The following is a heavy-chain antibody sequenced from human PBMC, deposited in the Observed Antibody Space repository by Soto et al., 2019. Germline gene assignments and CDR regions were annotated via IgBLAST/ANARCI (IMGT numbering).Heavy chain of an antibody. CDR2: IYYSGST. J-gene: IGHJ5*02. CDR1: GGSISSGGYY. V-gene: IGHV4-31*03. Sequence: SETLSLTCTVSGGSISSGGYYWSWIRQHPGKGLEWIGYIYYSGSTYYNPSLKSRVTISVDTSKNQFSLKLSSVTAADTAVYYCARGKRGHDYSNHNWFDPWGQGTLVTVSS. D-gene: IGHD4-4*01. CDR3: ARGKRGHDYSNHNWFDP.